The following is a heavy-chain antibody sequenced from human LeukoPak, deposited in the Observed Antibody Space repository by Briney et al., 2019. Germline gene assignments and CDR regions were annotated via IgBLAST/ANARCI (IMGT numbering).Heavy chain of an antibody. J-gene: IGHJ6*03. CDR3: ARLYSGYGNYYYYMDV. Sequence: ASVKVSCKASGYTFTGYYMHWVRQAPGQGLEWMGWINPNSGGTNYAQKFQGRVTMTGDTSISTAYMELSSLRSDDTAVYYCARLYSGYGNYYYYMDVWGKGTTVTVSS. CDR2: INPNSGGT. CDR1: GYTFTGYY. V-gene: IGHV1-2*02. D-gene: IGHD5-12*01.